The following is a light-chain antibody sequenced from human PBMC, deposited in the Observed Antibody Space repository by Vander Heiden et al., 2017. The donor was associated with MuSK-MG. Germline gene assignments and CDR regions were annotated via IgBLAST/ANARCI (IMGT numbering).Light chain of an antibody. CDR2: KDT. CDR3: QSPDSSGNLVI. J-gene: IGLJ2*01. CDR1: TLPKQY. Sequence: SSEPTQPPSMSVSPGQTARITCSGDTLPKQYSYWYQQKTGQAPLLMIYKDTERSSGIPERFSGSSSGKTVTLTISGVQAEDEGDYYCQSPDSSGNLVIFGGGTKLTVL. V-gene: IGLV3-25*03.